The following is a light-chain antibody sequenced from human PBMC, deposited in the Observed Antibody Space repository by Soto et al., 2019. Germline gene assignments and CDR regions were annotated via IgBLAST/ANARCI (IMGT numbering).Light chain of an antibody. Sequence: QSVLTQPPSASGSPGQSVTISCTGTSSDVGGYNYVSWYQQHPGKAPKLLIHEVSKRPSGVTDRFSGFKSGNTASLTVSGLQPEDEADYYCSSDAGRTLYVFGTGTKLTVL. CDR1: SSDVGGYNY. J-gene: IGLJ1*01. V-gene: IGLV2-8*01. CDR2: EVS. CDR3: SSDAGRTLYV.